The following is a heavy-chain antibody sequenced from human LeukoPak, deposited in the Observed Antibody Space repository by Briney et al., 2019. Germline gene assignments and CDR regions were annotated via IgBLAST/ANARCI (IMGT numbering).Heavy chain of an antibody. Sequence: GGSLRLSCAAYGFTFSTYAMSWVRQAPGKGLEWVSVISGSGGSTYYADSVKGRFTISRDNSKNTLYLQMNSPRAEDTAVYYCAKGRVPYYYDSSGYVFDYWGQGTLVTVSS. D-gene: IGHD3-22*01. J-gene: IGHJ4*02. CDR3: AKGRVPYYYDSSGYVFDY. CDR2: ISGSGGST. CDR1: GFTFSTYA. V-gene: IGHV3-23*01.